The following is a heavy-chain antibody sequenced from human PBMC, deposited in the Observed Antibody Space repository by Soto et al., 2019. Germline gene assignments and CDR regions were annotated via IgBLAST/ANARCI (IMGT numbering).Heavy chain of an antibody. CDR1: GGTFSSYA. V-gene: IGHV1-69*13. J-gene: IGHJ4*02. D-gene: IGHD4-17*01. Sequence: SVKVSCKASGGTFSSYAISWVRQAPGQGLEWMGGIIPILGTANYAQKFQGRVTITADESTSTAYMELSSLRSEDTAVYYCARETTLTRNFDYWGQGTLVTVSS. CDR3: ARETTLTRNFDY. CDR2: IIPILGTA.